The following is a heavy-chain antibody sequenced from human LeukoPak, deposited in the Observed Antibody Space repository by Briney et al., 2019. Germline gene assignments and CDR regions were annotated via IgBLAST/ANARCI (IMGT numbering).Heavy chain of an antibody. CDR2: IYYSGST. J-gene: IGHJ4*02. Sequence: SETLSLTCTVSGGSISSYYWSWIRQPPGKGLEWIGYIYYSGSTNYNPSLKCRVTISVDTSKNQFSLKLSSVTAADTAVYYCARAHSNFYFDYWGQGTLVTVSS. D-gene: IGHD4-11*01. CDR3: ARAHSNFYFDY. V-gene: IGHV4-59*01. CDR1: GGSISSYY.